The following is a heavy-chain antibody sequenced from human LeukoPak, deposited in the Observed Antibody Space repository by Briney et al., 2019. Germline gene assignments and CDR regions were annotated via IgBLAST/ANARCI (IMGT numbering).Heavy chain of an antibody. Sequence: PSETLSLTCTVSGGSISSYYWSWIRQPPGKGLEWIGEINHSGSTNFNPSLKSRVSISVDTSKKQFSLKLSSVTAADTAVYYCARGSYEGIAAAGTFDPWGQGTLVTVSS. CDR1: GGSISSYY. V-gene: IGHV4-34*01. J-gene: IGHJ5*02. CDR2: INHSGST. D-gene: IGHD6-13*01. CDR3: ARGSYEGIAAAGTFDP.